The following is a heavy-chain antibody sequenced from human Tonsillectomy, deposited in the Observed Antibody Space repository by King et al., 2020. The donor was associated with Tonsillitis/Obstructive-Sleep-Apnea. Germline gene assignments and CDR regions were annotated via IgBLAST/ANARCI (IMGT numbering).Heavy chain of an antibody. D-gene: IGHD1/OR15-1a*01. Sequence: VQLVESGAEVKKPGESLRISCKGSGYSFTNYWIAWVRQMPGKGLEWMGIIYPGDSDTTYSPSFQGQVTISADKSISTAYLQWSSLKASDSAIYYCARLGRFWSNSPQGDFDYWGQGTLVTVSS. CDR2: IYPGDSDT. CDR3: ARLGRFWSNSPQGDFDY. V-gene: IGHV5-51*01. J-gene: IGHJ4*02. CDR1: GYSFTNYW.